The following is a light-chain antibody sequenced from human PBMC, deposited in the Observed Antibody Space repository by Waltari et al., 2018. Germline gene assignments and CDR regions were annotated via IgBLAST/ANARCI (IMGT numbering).Light chain of an antibody. CDR2: DDT. Sequence: QSALTQPASVSGSPGQSATISCTGTSNDVGSYNFFSWYQKHPGKAPKLIIQDDTERPSGVSDRVSGSKTANGASLTISGLQAEDEAHYYCCAYAGKVFGGGTRLTVL. CDR3: CAYAGKV. CDR1: SNDVGSYNF. V-gene: IGLV2-23*01. J-gene: IGLJ3*02.